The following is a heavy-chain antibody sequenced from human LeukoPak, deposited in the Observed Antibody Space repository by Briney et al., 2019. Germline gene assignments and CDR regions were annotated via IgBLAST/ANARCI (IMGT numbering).Heavy chain of an antibody. CDR1: GYTFTSYG. CDR2: ISAYNGNT. D-gene: IGHD1-14*01. J-gene: IGHJ5*02. CDR3: ARDGDVVVHWLPGKNWFDP. Sequence: GAPVKVSCKASGYTFTSYGISWVRQAPGQGLERMGWISAYNGNTNYAQKLQGRVTMTTDTSTSTAYMELRSLRSDDTAVYYCARDGDVVVHWLPGKNWFDPWGQGTLVTVSS. V-gene: IGHV1-18*01.